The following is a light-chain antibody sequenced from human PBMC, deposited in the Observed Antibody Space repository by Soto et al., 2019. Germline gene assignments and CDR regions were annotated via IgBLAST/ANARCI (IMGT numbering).Light chain of an antibody. CDR2: KAS. V-gene: IGKV1-5*03. CDR3: QQYNSYAWT. CDR1: PSISSW. Sequence: DIQMTQSPSTLSASVGDRVTITCRASPSISSWLAWYQQKPGKAPKLLIYKASSLESGVPSRFSGIGSGTEVTLTISSLQPDDFATYYCQQYNSYAWTFGQGTKVEIK. J-gene: IGKJ1*01.